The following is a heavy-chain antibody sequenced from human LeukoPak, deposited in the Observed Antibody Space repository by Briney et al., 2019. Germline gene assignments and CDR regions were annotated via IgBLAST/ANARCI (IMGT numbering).Heavy chain of an antibody. D-gene: IGHD3-22*01. CDR3: ARDGWHYDSSGYYSLDY. Sequence: PSETLSLTCTVSGGSISSGSYYWSWIRQPAGKGLEWIGRIYSSGTTNYNSSLKSRVTMSVDSSKNQLSLKLSSVTAADTAVYYCARDGWHYDSSGYYSLDYWGQGTLVTVSS. CDR1: GGSISSGSYY. CDR2: IYSSGTT. J-gene: IGHJ4*02. V-gene: IGHV4-61*02.